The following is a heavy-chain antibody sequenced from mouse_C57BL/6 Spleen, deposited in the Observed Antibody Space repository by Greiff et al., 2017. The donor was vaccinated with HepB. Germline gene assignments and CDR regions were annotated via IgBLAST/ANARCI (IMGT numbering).Heavy chain of an antibody. J-gene: IGHJ1*03. CDR3: QRGDYYGSNPRYFDV. CDR2: IDPETGGT. D-gene: IGHD1-1*01. V-gene: IGHV1-15*01. CDR1: GYTFTDYE. Sequence: QVQLQQSGAELVRPGASVTLSCKASGYTFTDYEMHWVKQTPVHGLEWIGAIDPETGGTAYNQKFKGKAILTADKSSSTAYMELRSLTSEDSAVYYCQRGDYYGSNPRYFDVWGTGTTVTVSS.